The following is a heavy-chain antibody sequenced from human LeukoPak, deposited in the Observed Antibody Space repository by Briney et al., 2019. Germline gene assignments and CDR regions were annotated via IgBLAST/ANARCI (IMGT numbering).Heavy chain of an antibody. J-gene: IGHJ4*02. D-gene: IGHD2-21*02. CDR2: IIPIFGTA. Sequence: SVKVSCKASGGTFSSYAISWVRQAPGQGLEWMGGIIPIFGTANYAQKFQGRVTITADESTSTAYMELSSLRSEDTAVYYCAREVPACGGDCYVFDYWGQGTLVTVSS. V-gene: IGHV1-69*13. CDR3: AREVPACGGDCYVFDY. CDR1: GGTFSSYA.